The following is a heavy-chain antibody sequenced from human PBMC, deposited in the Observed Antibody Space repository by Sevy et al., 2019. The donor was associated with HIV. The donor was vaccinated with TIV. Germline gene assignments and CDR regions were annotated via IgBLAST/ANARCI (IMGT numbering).Heavy chain of an antibody. J-gene: IGHJ4*02. CDR1: GFTFSSYA. CDR2: ISGSGGST. V-gene: IGHV3-23*01. D-gene: IGHD2-15*01. Sequence: LSLTCAASGFTFSSYAMSWVRQAPGKGLEWVSAISGSGGSTYYADSVKGRFTISRDNSKNTLYLQMNSLRAEDTAVYYCAKDGGSGGSCYEHWGQGTLVTVSS. CDR3: AKDGGSGGSCYEH.